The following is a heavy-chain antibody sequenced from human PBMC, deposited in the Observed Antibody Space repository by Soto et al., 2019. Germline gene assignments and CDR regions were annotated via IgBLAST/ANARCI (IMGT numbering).Heavy chain of an antibody. D-gene: IGHD2-2*01. Sequence: QVQLVESGGGVVQPGKSLTLSCAASGFTFSSFAMHWVRQPPGKGLEWVAVVSFDGNRQYFSDSVKGRFTISRDNSKNTVSLHMNSLRDDDSALYYCARRHREVPALIVDYFEYWGQGTLVTVSS. J-gene: IGHJ4*02. V-gene: IGHV3-30*04. CDR3: ARRHREVPALIVDYFEY. CDR2: VSFDGNRQ. CDR1: GFTFSSFA.